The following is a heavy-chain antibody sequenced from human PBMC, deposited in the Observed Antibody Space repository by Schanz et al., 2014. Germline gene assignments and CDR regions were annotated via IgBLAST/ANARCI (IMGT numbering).Heavy chain of an antibody. D-gene: IGHD1-20*01. V-gene: IGHV3-23*04. CDR3: ARRITGTHHNPYYHGMDV. CDR1: GFTFSSYL. CDR2: ISGSGETT. Sequence: EVQLVESGGGLVQPGGSLTLSCAASGFTFSSYLMSWVRQAPGKGLEWVSAISGSGETTYYADSVKGRFTISRDNSKNALYLQMNSLRAEDTAVYYCARRITGTHHNPYYHGMDVWGQGTTVTVSS. J-gene: IGHJ6*02.